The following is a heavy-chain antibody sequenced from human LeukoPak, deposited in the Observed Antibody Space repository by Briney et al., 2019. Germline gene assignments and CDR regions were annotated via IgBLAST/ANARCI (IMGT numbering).Heavy chain of an antibody. Sequence: GGSLKLSCVASGFTFSSYSMNWVRQAPGKGLEGVSSISSSSSYIYYADSVKGRFTISRDNAKHSLYLQMNSLRAEDTAVYYFARAWFDTWGQGTLVTVSS. CDR2: ISSSSSYI. CDR1: GFTFSSYS. V-gene: IGHV3-21*04. CDR3: ARAWFDT. J-gene: IGHJ5*02.